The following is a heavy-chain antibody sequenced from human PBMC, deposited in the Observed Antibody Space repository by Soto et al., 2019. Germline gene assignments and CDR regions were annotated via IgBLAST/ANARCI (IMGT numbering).Heavy chain of an antibody. V-gene: IGHV4-39*01. J-gene: IGHJ4*02. CDR1: GESISSSSYY. CDR3: ARQRTTVVTQAYFDH. D-gene: IGHD2-21*02. CDR2: IYYSGRT. Sequence: SETLSLTCIVSGESISSSSYYWGWIRQPPGKGLEWIGSIYYSGRTYYNPSFKSRVTISIDTSKNQFSLKLSSVTATGTAVYYCARQRTTVVTQAYFDHWGQGALVTVSS.